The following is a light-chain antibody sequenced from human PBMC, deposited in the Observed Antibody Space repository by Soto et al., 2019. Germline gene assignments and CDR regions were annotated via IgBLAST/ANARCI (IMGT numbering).Light chain of an antibody. CDR2: EVN. CDR1: NFDIDRYNY. J-gene: IGLJ1*01. V-gene: IGLV2-14*01. CDR3: SSYAGSSNV. Sequence: QSALTQPASVSGSPGQTITISCAGTNFDIDRYNYVSWYRQHPGEAPKLIIFEVNNRPSGISNRFSGSKSGNTASLTVSGLQAEDEADYYCSSYAGSSNVFGTGTKVTVL.